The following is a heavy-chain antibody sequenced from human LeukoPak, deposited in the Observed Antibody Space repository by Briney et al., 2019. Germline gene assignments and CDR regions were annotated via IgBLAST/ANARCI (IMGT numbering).Heavy chain of an antibody. V-gene: IGHV3-7*01. CDR1: GFTFSTYW. CDR3: ARDMGLFY. Sequence: PGGSLRLSCAASGFTFSTYWMSWVRQAPGKGLEWVANIKEDGSEKHYVDSLKGRFTISRDTAKNLLYLQMNSLRVEDTAVYYCARDMGLFYWGQGALVTVSS. CDR2: IKEDGSEK. J-gene: IGHJ4*02. D-gene: IGHD3-10*01.